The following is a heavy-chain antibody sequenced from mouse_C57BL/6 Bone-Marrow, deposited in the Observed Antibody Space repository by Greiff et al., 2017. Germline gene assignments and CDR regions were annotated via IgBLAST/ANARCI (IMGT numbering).Heavy chain of an antibody. D-gene: IGHD1-1*01. J-gene: IGHJ3*01. CDR2: ILPSIGRT. V-gene: IGHV15-2*01. CDR1: DSEVFPIAY. CDR3: AREYGSSPFAY. Sequence: QVQLKESGSELRSPGSSVKLSCKDFDSEVFPIAYMSWVRQKPGHGFEWIGGILPSIGRTIYGEKFEDKATLDADTLSNTAYLELNSLTSEDSAIYYCAREYGSSPFAYWGQGTLVTVSA.